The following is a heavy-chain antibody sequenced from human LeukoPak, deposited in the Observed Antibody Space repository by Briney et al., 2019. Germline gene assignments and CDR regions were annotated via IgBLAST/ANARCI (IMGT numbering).Heavy chain of an antibody. D-gene: IGHD1-26*01. J-gene: IGHJ4*02. V-gene: IGHV1-69*13. CDR3: ASDIVGATDY. Sequence: GASVKVSCKASGGTFSSYAISWVRQAPGQGLEWMGGIIPIFGTPNYAQKFQGRVTITADESTSTAYMELSSLRSEDTAVYYCASDIVGATDYWGQGTLVTVSP. CDR2: IIPIFGTP. CDR1: GGTFSSYA.